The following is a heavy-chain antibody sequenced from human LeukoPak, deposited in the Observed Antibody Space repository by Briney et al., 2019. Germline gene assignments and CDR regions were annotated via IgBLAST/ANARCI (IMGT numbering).Heavy chain of an antibody. CDR2: ISYDGSNT. Sequence: GGTLRLSCAASGFTFSSYGMHWVRQAPGKGLEWVAVISYDGSNTYYADSVKGRFTISRDNSKNMLYLQMNSLRAEDTAVYYCAKPYYYGSRSYMDYWGQGTLVTVSS. CDR1: GFTFSSYG. CDR3: AKPYYYGSRSYMDY. J-gene: IGHJ4*02. V-gene: IGHV3-30*18. D-gene: IGHD3-10*01.